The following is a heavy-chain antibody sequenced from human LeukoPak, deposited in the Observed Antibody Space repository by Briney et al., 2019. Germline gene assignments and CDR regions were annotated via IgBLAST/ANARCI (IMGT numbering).Heavy chain of an antibody. CDR1: GGSISSGGYS. Sequence: SETLSLTCAVSGGSISSGGYSWSWIRQPPGKGLEWIGYIYHSGSTYYNPSLKSRVTMSVDTSKNQFSLKLSSVTAADTAVYYCARGGHCSGGSCYYLFDYWGQGTLVTVSS. V-gene: IGHV4-30-2*01. J-gene: IGHJ4*02. D-gene: IGHD2-15*01. CDR2: IYHSGST. CDR3: ARGGHCSGGSCYYLFDY.